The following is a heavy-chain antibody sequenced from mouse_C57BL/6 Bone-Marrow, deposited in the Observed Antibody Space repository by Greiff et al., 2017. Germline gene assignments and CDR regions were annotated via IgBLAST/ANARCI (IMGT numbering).Heavy chain of an antibody. CDR1: GYTFTDYY. D-gene: IGHD2-1*01. CDR3: ARESIYYGNFGDY. V-gene: IGHV1-19*01. Sequence: VQLQQSGPVLVKPGASVKMSCKASGYTFTDYYMNWVKQSHGKSLEWIGVINPYNGGTSYNQKFKGKATLTVDKSSSTAYMELNSLTSEDSAVYYCARESIYYGNFGDYWGQGTTLTVSS. CDR2: INPYNGGT. J-gene: IGHJ2*01.